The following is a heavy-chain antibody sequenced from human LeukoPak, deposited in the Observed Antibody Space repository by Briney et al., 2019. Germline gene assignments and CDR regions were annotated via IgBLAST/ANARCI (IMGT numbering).Heavy chain of an antibody. J-gene: IGHJ6*02. CDR3: ARLYYYYAMDV. CDR2: KYYSGNS. CDR1: GGSISSSTYY. V-gene: IGHV4-39*01. Sequence: SETLSLTCTVSGGSISSSTYYWGWIRQPPRKGLELIGSKYYSGNSYYNPSLKSRVSISVDTSKNQFSLKLSSVTAADTAVYDCARLYYYYAMDVWGQGTTVTVSS.